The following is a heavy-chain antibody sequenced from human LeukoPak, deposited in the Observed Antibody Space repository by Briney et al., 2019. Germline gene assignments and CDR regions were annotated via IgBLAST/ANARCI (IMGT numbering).Heavy chain of an antibody. CDR2: IIPIFGTA. Sequence: SVKVSCKASVGTFSSYAFSWVRQAPGQGLEWMGGIIPIFGTANYAQKFQGRVTITTDESTSTAYMELSSLRPEDTAVYYCAKGGQQLVLGWFDPWGQGTLVTVSS. D-gene: IGHD6-6*01. CDR1: VGTFSSYA. J-gene: IGHJ5*02. V-gene: IGHV1-69*05. CDR3: AKGGQQLVLGWFDP.